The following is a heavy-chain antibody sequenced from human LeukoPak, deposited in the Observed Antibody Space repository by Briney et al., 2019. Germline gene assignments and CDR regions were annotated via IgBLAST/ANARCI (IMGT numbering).Heavy chain of an antibody. D-gene: IGHD2-2*01. J-gene: IGHJ4*02. Sequence: SETLSLTCAVYGGSFSGYYWSWIRQPPGKGLEWIGEINHSGSTNYNPSLKSRVTISVDTSKNQFSLKLSSVTAADTAVYYCARVPYCSGTSCYPYYFDYWGQGTLVTVSS. V-gene: IGHV4-34*01. CDR2: INHSGST. CDR1: GGSFSGYY. CDR3: ARVPYCSGTSCYPYYFDY.